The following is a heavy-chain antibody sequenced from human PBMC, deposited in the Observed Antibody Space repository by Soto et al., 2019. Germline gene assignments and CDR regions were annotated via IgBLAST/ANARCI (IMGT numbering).Heavy chain of an antibody. CDR2: IYYSGST. D-gene: IGHD3-16*01. J-gene: IGHJ6*02. CDR3: ARAMGDWGTYYYYYGLDV. Sequence: PSETLSLTCTVSGGSVSSGRYYWSWIRQPPGKGLEWIGYIYYSGSTKYNPSLKSRVTMSADTSKNKFSLNLSSVTAADTAIYYCARAMGDWGTYYYYYGLDVWGQGTTVTVSS. V-gene: IGHV4-61*01. CDR1: GGSVSSGRYY.